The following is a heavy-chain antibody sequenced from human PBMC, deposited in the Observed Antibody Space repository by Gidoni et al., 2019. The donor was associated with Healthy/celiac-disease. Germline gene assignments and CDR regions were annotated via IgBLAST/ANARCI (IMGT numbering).Heavy chain of an antibody. Sequence: QVQLHESGPGLVKPSQTLSLTCTVSGGSISSGSYCWSWIRQPAGKGLEWIGRIYTSGSTNYNPSLKSRVTISVDTSKNQFSLKLSSVTAADTAVYYCARAVTLYGDYETYYYGMDVWGQGTTVTVSS. CDR1: GGSISSGSYC. J-gene: IGHJ6*02. D-gene: IGHD4-17*01. CDR2: IYTSGST. CDR3: ARAVTLYGDYETYYYGMDV. V-gene: IGHV4-61*02.